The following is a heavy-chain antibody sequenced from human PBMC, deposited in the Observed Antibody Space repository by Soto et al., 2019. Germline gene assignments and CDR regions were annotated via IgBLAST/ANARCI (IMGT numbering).Heavy chain of an antibody. CDR3: ARDGGGRRGYSYGYDY. CDR1: GGSISSSRSY. Sequence: SETLSLTCNVSGGSISSSRSYWAWFRQPPGKELEWIANIFYAGNTYYNPSLKSRVTVSVDTSKNQFSLKLSSVTAADTAVYYCARDGGGRRGYSYGYDYWGQGTLVTVSS. CDR2: IFYAGNT. D-gene: IGHD5-18*01. J-gene: IGHJ4*02. V-gene: IGHV4-39*02.